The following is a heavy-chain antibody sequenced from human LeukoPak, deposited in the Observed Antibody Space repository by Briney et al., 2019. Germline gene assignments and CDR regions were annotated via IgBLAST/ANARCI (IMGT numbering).Heavy chain of an antibody. Sequence: SQTLFLTCTVSGASISSGDYYWSWIRQPPGKGLEWIGYIYYGGSTYYNPSLKSRVTISLDTSKNQFSLKLNSVTAADTAVYYCAREYYYGSGSARAFDLWGRGTLVTVSS. CDR1: GASISSGDYY. CDR3: AREYYYGSGSARAFDL. D-gene: IGHD3-10*01. V-gene: IGHV4-30-4*01. CDR2: IYYGGST. J-gene: IGHJ4*02.